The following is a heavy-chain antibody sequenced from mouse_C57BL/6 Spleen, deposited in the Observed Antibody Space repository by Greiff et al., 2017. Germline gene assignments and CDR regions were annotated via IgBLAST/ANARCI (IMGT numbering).Heavy chain of an antibody. Sequence: EVQLQQSGPELVKPGASVKLSCKVSGYSFTDYYLDWVKPSHGKSLEWIGDFNPNNGGTSYNQKFKGKATLTVDKSSSTAYMELRSLTSEDSAVYYCARGGPLDYWGQGTTLTVSS. J-gene: IGHJ2*01. CDR3: ARGGPLDY. V-gene: IGHV1-26*01. CDR1: GYSFTDYY. CDR2: FNPNNGGT.